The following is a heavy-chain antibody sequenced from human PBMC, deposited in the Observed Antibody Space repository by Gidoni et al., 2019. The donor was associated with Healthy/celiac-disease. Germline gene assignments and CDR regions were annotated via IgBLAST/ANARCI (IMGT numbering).Heavy chain of an antibody. J-gene: IGHJ4*02. D-gene: IGHD5-18*01. CDR3: AHRLRHSYGDGNYFDY. Sequence: QIPLKESGPTLVKPTQPLTLTCTFSGFSLSTNGVGVGWIRHPPGKALEWFAIIYWDDDKRYSPSLKSRLTITKDTSKKQVVLTMTNMDPVDTATYYCAHRLRHSYGDGNYFDYCGQGTLVTVSS. V-gene: IGHV2-5*02. CDR1: GFSLSTNGVG. CDR2: IYWDDDK.